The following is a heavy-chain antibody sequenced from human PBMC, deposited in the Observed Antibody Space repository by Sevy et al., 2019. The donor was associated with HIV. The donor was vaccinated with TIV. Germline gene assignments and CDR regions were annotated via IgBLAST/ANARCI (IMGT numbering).Heavy chain of an antibody. CDR1: GFTVSSNY. V-gene: IGHV3-53*01. CDR3: ARPQGGKYYYGMDV. Sequence: GGYLRLSCAASGFTVSSNYMSWVRQAPGKGLEWVSVIYSGGSTYYADSVKGRFTISRDNSKNTLYLQMNSLRAEDTAVYYCARPQGGKYYYGMDVWGQGTTVTVSS. J-gene: IGHJ6*02. CDR2: IYSGGST. D-gene: IGHD2-15*01.